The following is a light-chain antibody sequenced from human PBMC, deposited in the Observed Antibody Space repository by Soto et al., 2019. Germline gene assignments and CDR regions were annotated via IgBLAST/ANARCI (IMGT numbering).Light chain of an antibody. CDR1: SSDVGGYNY. CDR3: SSSAGSTFVV. V-gene: IGLV2-8*01. Sequence: QSALTQPPSASGSPGQSVTISCTGTSSDVGGYNYVSWYQQRPGKAPKLMIYEVSKRPSGVPDRFPGSKSGNTASLTVSGRQDEDEADYYCSSSAGSTFVVFGGGTQLTVL. J-gene: IGLJ2*01. CDR2: EVS.